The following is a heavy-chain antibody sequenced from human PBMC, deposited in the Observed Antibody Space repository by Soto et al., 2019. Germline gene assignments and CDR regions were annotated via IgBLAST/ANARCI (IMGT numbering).Heavy chain of an antibody. Sequence: SETLSLTCTVSGGSITTGGYYWSWIRQLPGKGLEWIGHRYYSESTYYNPSLKSRVSISLDTSKNQFSLKLSFVTAADTAMYYCARTKCSGGSCYSWSLDYWGQGTTVTVSS. CDR1: GGSITTGGYY. J-gene: IGHJ4*02. V-gene: IGHV4-31*03. CDR3: ARTKCSGGSCYSWSLDY. D-gene: IGHD2-15*01. CDR2: RYYSEST.